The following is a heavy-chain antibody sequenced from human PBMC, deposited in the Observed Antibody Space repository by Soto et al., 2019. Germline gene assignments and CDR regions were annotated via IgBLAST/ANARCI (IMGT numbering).Heavy chain of an antibody. D-gene: IGHD6-19*01. J-gene: IGHJ3*02. CDR1: GGSISSYY. Sequence: SETLSLTCTVSGGSISSYYWNWIRQPPGKGLEWIGNIYYSGSTNYSPSLKSRVAISVDTSKNQFSLKLRSVTAADTAVYYCARAVAFSGFDIWGQGTMVTVS. V-gene: IGHV4-59*01. CDR3: ARAVAFSGFDI. CDR2: IYYSGST.